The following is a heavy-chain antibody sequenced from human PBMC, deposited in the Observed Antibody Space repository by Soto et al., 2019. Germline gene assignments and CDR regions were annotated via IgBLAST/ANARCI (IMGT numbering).Heavy chain of an antibody. J-gene: IGHJ4*02. CDR2: IWYDGSNK. Sequence: GGSLRLSCAASGFTFSSYGMHWVRQAPGKGLEWVAVIWYDGSNKYYADSVKGRFTISRDNSKNTLYLQMNSLRAEDTAVYYCARDTLVDVAVAGIDYWGQGTLVTVSS. V-gene: IGHV3-33*01. D-gene: IGHD6-19*01. CDR1: GFTFSSYG. CDR3: ARDTLVDVAVAGIDY.